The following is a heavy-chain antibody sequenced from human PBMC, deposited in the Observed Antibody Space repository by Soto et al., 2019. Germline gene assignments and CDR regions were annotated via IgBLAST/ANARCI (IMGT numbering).Heavy chain of an antibody. V-gene: IGHV4-31*03. J-gene: IGHJ4*02. CDR1: GGSISSGGYY. D-gene: IGHD3-10*01. CDR2: IYYSGST. Sequence: SETLSLTCTVSGGSISSGGYYWSWIRQHPGKGLEWIGYIYYSGSTYYNPSLKSRVTISVDTSKNQFSLKLGSVTAADTAVYYCARVGLRGVGGNYFDYWGQGTLVTVSS. CDR3: ARVGLRGVGGNYFDY.